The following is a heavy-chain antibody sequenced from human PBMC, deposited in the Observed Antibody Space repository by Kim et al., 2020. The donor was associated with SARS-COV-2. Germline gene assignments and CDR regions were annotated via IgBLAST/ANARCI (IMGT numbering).Heavy chain of an antibody. CDR1: GGSISSGGYY. Sequence: SETLSLTCTVSGGSISSGGYYWSWIRQHPGKGLEWIGYIYYSGSTYYNPSLKSRVTISVDTSKNQFSLKLSSVTAADTAVYYCARFYDFWSGRGTPYYYYGMDVWGQGTTVTVSS. CDR3: ARFYDFWSGRGTPYYYYGMDV. V-gene: IGHV4-31*03. D-gene: IGHD3-3*01. CDR2: IYYSGST. J-gene: IGHJ6*02.